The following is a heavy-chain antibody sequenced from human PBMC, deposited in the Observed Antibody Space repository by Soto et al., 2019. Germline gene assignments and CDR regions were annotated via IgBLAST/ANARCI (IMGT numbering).Heavy chain of an antibody. CDR1: GGSISRSHL. V-gene: IGHV4-4*02. CDR2: ISHSGTS. CDR3: ARVVLSITRGVLDA. D-gene: IGHD2-8*02. J-gene: IGHJ6*02. Sequence: QVQLQESVPGLVKPSGTLSLTCAVSGGSISRSHLWTWFRHSPGQGLEYIGEISHSGTSNSTPSLKSRVSLSVDRYTNPFCLTLTSVTAADTVVYSCARVVLSITRGVLDAWGQGPPVIVS.